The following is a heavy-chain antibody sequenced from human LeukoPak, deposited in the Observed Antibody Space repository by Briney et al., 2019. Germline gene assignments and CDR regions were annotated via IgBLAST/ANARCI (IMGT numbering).Heavy chain of an antibody. CDR1: GFTFSSYA. Sequence: GGSLRLSCAASGFTFSSYAMHWVRQAPGKGLEWVAVISYDGSNKYYADSVKGRFTISRDNSKNTLYLQMNSLRAEDTAVYYCARIMVRGVLITKYYFDSWGQGTLVTVSS. CDR2: ISYDGSNK. D-gene: IGHD3-10*01. CDR3: ARIMVRGVLITKYYFDS. V-gene: IGHV3-30-3*01. J-gene: IGHJ4*02.